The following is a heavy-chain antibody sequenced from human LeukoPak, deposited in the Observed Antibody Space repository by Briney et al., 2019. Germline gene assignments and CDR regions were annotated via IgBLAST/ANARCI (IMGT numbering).Heavy chain of an antibody. J-gene: IGHJ4*02. CDR2: ISGSGGST. CDR1: GFTFSSYA. Sequence: GGSLRLSCAASGFTFSSYAMSWVRQAPGKGLEWASAISGSGGSTYYADSVKGRFTISRDNSKNTLYLQMNSLRAEDTAVYYCAKDPCRYCSSTTLNYWGQGTLVTVSS. V-gene: IGHV3-23*01. D-gene: IGHD2-2*01. CDR3: AKDPCRYCSSTTLNY.